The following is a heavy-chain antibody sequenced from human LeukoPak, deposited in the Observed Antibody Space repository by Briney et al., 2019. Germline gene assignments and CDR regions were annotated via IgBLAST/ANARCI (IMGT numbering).Heavy chain of an antibody. CDR3: ARGGYCSGGSCYPDPASGEYYFDY. CDR1: GGSFSGYY. V-gene: IGHV4-34*01. J-gene: IGHJ4*02. D-gene: IGHD2-15*01. Sequence: KPSETLSLTCAVYGGSFSGYYWSWIRQPPGKGLEWIGEINHSGSTNYNPSLKSRVTISVDTSKNQFSLKLSSVTAADTAVYYCARGGYCSGGSCYPDPASGEYYFDYWGQGTLVTVSS. CDR2: INHSGST.